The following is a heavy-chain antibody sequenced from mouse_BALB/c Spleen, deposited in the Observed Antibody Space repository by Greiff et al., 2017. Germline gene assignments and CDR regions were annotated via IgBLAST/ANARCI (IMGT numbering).Heavy chain of an antibody. V-gene: IGHV3-6*02. J-gene: IGHJ3*01. CDR1: GYSITSGYY. CDR2: ISYDGSN. CDR3: ARGLRYPFAY. D-gene: IGHD1-1*01. Sequence: VQLKESGPGLVKPSQSLSLTCSVTGYSITSGYYWNWIRQFPGNKLEWMGYISYDGSNNYNPSLKNRISITRDTSKNQFFLKLNSVTTEDTATYYCARGLRYPFAYWGQGTLVTVSA.